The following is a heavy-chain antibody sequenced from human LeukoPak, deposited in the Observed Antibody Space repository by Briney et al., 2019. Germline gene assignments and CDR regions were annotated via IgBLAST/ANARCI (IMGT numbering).Heavy chain of an antibody. CDR1: GGSINNNY. CDR3: ARSYGGAWYFDL. Sequence: SETLSLTCSVTGGSINNNYWSWVRQSPGKRLQWIGYIFSSGSTNYNPSLKSRVAISVDTSKNQFSLNLNSVAAADTAVYYCARSYGGAWYFDLWGRGTLVTVSS. V-gene: IGHV4-59*01. D-gene: IGHD4-23*01. J-gene: IGHJ2*01. CDR2: IFSSGST.